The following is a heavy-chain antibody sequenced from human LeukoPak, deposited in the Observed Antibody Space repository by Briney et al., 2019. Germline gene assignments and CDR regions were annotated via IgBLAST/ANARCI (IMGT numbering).Heavy chain of an antibody. Sequence: PSETLSLTCTVSGGSISNHYCGWIRQPPGNGLEWMGYVYSSGNTNYNPSLKSRVTISMDTSKNQFSLNLSSVTAADTAVYYCARDSALGVVAATQIGYGMAVWGQGTTVTVSS. J-gene: IGHJ6*02. CDR2: VYSSGNT. V-gene: IGHV4-59*11. D-gene: IGHD2-15*01. CDR3: ARDSALGVVAATQIGYGMAV. CDR1: GGSISNHY.